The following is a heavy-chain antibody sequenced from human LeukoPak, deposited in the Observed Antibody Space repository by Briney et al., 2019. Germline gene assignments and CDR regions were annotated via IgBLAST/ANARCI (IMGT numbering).Heavy chain of an antibody. J-gene: IGHJ4*02. D-gene: IGHD2-15*01. CDR3: AKDPCSGGSCYFSY. Sequence: GGTLRLSCAASGFTFNIFGMSWVRQAPGKGLEWVSAISGSGGSTYYADSVKGRFTISRDNSKNTLYLQMNSLRAEETAVYYCAKDPCSGGSCYFSYWGQGTLVTVSS. CDR2: ISGSGGST. V-gene: IGHV3-23*01. CDR1: GFTFNIFG.